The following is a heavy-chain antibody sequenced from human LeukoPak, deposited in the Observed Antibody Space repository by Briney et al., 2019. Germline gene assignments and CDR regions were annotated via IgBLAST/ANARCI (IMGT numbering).Heavy chain of an antibody. CDR2: IKQDGSEK. J-gene: IGHJ6*03. CDR1: GFTFSSYW. CDR3: ARVGSSWYVYYYYYMDV. D-gene: IGHD6-13*01. Sequence: PGGSLRLSCAASGFTFSSYWMSWVRQAPGKGLEWVANIKQDGSEKYYVDSVKGRFTISRDNAKNTLYLQMNSLRAEDTAVYYCARVGSSWYVYYYYYMDVWGKGTTVTISS. V-gene: IGHV3-7*01.